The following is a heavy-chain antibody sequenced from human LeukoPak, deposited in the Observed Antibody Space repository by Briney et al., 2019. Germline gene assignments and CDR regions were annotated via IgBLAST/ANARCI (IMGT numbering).Heavy chain of an antibody. D-gene: IGHD3-3*01. CDR2: ISAYNGNT. V-gene: IGHV1-18*01. CDR3: ARVARGNITIFGVPRFDY. CDR1: GYTFTSYG. J-gene: IGHJ4*02. Sequence: ASVKVSCRASGYTFTSYGISWVRQAPGQGLEWMGWISAYNGNTNYAQKLQGRVTMTTDTSTSTAYMELRSLRSDDTAVYYCARVARGNITIFGVPRFDYWGQGTLVTVSS.